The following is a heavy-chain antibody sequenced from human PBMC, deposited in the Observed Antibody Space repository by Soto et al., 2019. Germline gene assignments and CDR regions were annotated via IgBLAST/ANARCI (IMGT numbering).Heavy chain of an antibody. V-gene: IGHV4-39*01. CDR3: ARPPGPMVSVGGSFAI. Sequence: QLQLQESGPGLVKPSETLSLTCTVSGGSISSGDHYWGWIRQSPETGLEWIGSILDSGKTHYNPSLESRLTILDDTSKNQFSLKLASVTAADTAVYYCARPPGPMVSVGGSFAIWGQGRLVTVSS. D-gene: IGHD3-10*01. CDR1: GGSISSGDHY. CDR2: ILDSGKT. J-gene: IGHJ3*02.